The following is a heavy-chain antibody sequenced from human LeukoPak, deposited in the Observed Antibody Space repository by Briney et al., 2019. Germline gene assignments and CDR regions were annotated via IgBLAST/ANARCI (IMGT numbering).Heavy chain of an antibody. CDR2: ISSGSSTI. D-gene: IGHD3-22*01. CDR3: ARLRNYYDSSGYYFDY. CDR1: GFTFSSYS. Sequence: GGSLRLSCAASGFTFSSYSMNWVRQAPGKGLEWVSYISSGSSTIYYADSVKGRFTISRDNAKNSLYLQMNSLRDEDTAVYYCARLRNYYDSSGYYFDYWGQGTLVTVSS. V-gene: IGHV3-48*02. J-gene: IGHJ4*02.